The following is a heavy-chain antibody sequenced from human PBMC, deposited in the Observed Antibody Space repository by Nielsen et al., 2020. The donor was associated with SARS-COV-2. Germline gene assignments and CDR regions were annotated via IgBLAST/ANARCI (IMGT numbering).Heavy chain of an antibody. J-gene: IGHJ4*02. CDR2: ISYDGSNK. Sequence: GESLKISCAASGFTFSSYAMHWVRQAPGKGLEWVAVISYDGSNKYYADSVKGRFTISRDNSKNTLYLQMNSLRAEDTAVYYCASGGYYDSSGYSDYRGQGTLVTVSS. CDR1: GFTFSSYA. D-gene: IGHD3-22*01. V-gene: IGHV3-30-3*01. CDR3: ASGGYYDSSGYSDY.